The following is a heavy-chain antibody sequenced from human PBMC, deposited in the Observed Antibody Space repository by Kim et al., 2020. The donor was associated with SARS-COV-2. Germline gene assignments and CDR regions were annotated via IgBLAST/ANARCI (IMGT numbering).Heavy chain of an antibody. CDR3: ARHSPRSYYLSPVDY. V-gene: IGHV5-51*01. D-gene: IGHD1-26*01. Sequence: SFQGQVTISADKSISTAYLQWSSLKAADTAMYYCARHSPRSYYLSPVDYWGQGTLVTVSS. J-gene: IGHJ4*02.